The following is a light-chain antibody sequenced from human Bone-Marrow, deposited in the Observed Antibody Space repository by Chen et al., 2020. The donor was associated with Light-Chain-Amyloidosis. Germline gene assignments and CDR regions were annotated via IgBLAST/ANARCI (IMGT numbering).Light chain of an antibody. V-gene: IGLV3-21*03. CDR1: NIGSKS. CDR2: DDS. J-gene: IGLJ2*01. CDR3: QVWDSSSDHHVV. Sequence: SYVLTQPPSVAVAPGKTARMTCGGNNIGSKSVHWYQQKPGQAPVLVVYDDSARPSGIPERFSGSNSGNTATLTISRVEAGDEADYYCQVWDSSSDHHVVFGGGTKLTVL.